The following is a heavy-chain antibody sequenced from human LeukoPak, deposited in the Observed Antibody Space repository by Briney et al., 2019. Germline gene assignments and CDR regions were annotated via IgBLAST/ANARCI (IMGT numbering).Heavy chain of an antibody. J-gene: IGHJ5*02. CDR1: GGSVSSGSYY. CDR2: NHNTEGT. V-gene: IGHV4-61*01. CDR3: ARNYGSGSGGWFDP. Sequence: SETQSLTCTVSGGSVSSGSYYWSWIRQPPGKGLEWIGYNHNTEGTNYNPSLRSRVSISVDTSKNQFSLRLTSMTAADTAVYYCARNYGSGSGGWFDPWGQGTLVTVSS. D-gene: IGHD3-10*01.